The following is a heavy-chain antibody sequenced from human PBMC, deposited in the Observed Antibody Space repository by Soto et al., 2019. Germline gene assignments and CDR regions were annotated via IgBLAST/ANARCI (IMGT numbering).Heavy chain of an antibody. J-gene: IGHJ3*01. CDR1: GFTFDDYG. CDR3: TKDRNGYGAFNYGSDL. V-gene: IGHV3-9*01. CDR2: ISWNSGII. Sequence: EVQVVESGGGLAQPGRSLRLSCAASGFTFDDYGMHWVRQAPGKGLEWVSSISWNSGIIAYADSVKGRFIISRDNAKNSLYLQMNSLRAEDTALYYCTKDRNGYGAFNYGSDLWGHGTMVTVSS. D-gene: IGHD4-17*01.